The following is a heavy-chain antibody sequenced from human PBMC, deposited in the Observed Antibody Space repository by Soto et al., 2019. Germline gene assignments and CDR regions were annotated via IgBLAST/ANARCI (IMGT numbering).Heavy chain of an antibody. CDR1: GGSISSGGYY. CDR2: IYYRGST. CDR3: ARVGGMNWFDP. J-gene: IGHJ5*02. Sequence: QVQLQESGPGLVKPSQTLSLTCTVSGGSISSGGYYWSWIRQHPGKGLEWIGYIYYRGSTYYNPSLKSRVTISVDTSKHLSSLKLRSVTAADTTVYYCARVGGMNWFDPWGQGTLVTVSS. V-gene: IGHV4-31*03. D-gene: IGHD1-20*01.